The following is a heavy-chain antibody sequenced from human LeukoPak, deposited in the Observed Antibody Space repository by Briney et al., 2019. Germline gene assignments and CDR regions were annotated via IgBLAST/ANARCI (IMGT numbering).Heavy chain of an antibody. CDR1: GGTFSSYA. CDR2: IIPIFGTA. J-gene: IGHJ5*02. D-gene: IGHD2-15*01. CDR3: ARGYRVVAATRNWFDP. V-gene: IGHV1-69*13. Sequence: ASVKVSCKASGGTFSSYAISWVRQAPGQGLEWMGGIIPIFGTANYAQKFQGRVTITADESTSTAYMELSSLRSDDTAVYYCARGYRVVAATRNWFDPWGQGTLVTVSS.